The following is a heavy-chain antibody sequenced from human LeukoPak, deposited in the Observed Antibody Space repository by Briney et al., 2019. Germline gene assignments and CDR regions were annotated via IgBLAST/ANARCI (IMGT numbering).Heavy chain of an antibody. J-gene: IGHJ5*02. Sequence: SATLSLTCTVSGGSITNTISYWAWMRQSPGKGLEWIGSIYFNGGSTYYNPSLKTRATLLLDTSRNQFSLNLRSVTAADTGVYYCARPMSNSWVRFDPWGQGTQVTVSS. CDR3: ARPMSNSWVRFDP. CDR2: IYFNGGST. V-gene: IGHV4-39*01. D-gene: IGHD2/OR15-2a*01. CDR1: GGSITNTISY.